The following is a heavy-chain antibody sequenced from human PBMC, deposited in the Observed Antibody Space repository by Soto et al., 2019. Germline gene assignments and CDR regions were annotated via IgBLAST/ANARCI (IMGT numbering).Heavy chain of an antibody. V-gene: IGHV3-33*01. J-gene: IGHJ4*02. CDR2: IRFDGSNE. CDR3: ARDGIGGTVFRGYLDY. D-gene: IGHD1-7*01. CDR1: GGIFHGYG. Sequence: PGGSRTLSCAVRGGIFHGYGMHWVRQAPGKGLEWVAIIRFDGSNEEYADSVKGRFTISRDNSKNTLYLQMNTLGAEDTAVYYCARDGIGGTVFRGYLDYWGRGTVVTVSS.